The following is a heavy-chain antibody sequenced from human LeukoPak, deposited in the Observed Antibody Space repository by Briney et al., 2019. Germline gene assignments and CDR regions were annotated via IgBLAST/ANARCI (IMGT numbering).Heavy chain of an antibody. CDR3: ARALVESDYGDYYYYYYMDV. J-gene: IGHJ6*03. CDR2: IIPIFGTA. CDR1: GGTFSSYA. V-gene: IGHV1-69*05. Sequence: ASVKVSCKASGGTFSSYAISWVRQAPGQGLEWMGGIIPIFGTANYAQKFQGRVTITTDESTSTAYMELSSLRSEDTAVYYCARALVESDYGDYYYYYYMDVWGKGTTVTASS. D-gene: IGHD4-17*01.